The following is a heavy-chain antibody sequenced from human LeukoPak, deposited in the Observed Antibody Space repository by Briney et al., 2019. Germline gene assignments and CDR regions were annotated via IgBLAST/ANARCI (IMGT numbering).Heavy chain of an antibody. Sequence: GSLRLSCAASGFTFSSYAMHWVRQAPGKGLEWVAVISYDGSNKYYADSVKGRFTISRDNSKNTLYLQMNSLRAEDTAVYYCAREKFAFDYWGQGTLVTVSS. CDR3: AREKFAFDY. V-gene: IGHV3-30-3*01. CDR1: GFTFSSYA. CDR2: ISYDGSNK. D-gene: IGHD2-21*01. J-gene: IGHJ4*02.